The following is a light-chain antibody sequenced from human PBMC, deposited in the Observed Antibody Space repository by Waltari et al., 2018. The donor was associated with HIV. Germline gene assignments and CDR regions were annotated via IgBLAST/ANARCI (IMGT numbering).Light chain of an antibody. CDR1: RLSDRY. CDR3: QEGYTRTA. Sequence: SYEMTQPPSVSVSPGQTAIITCSGHRLSDRYVCWYQHRPGLSPLLVIYEDNKRPSGFLERFSGSASGDTATLTSSGTQPIDEADYYCQEGYTRTAFGGGTKLTVL. CDR2: EDN. V-gene: IGLV3-1*01. J-gene: IGLJ2*01.